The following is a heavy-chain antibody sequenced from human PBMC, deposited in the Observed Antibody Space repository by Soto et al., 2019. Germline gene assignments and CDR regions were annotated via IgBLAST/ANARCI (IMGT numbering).Heavy chain of an antibody. CDR2: ISGSGGST. CDR3: AKAMTDIVVVGAVPIDC. J-gene: IGHJ4*02. D-gene: IGHD2-15*01. V-gene: IGHV3-23*01. CDR1: RFTFTGYA. Sequence: GGSLRLYCAASRFTFTGYAMSCVRQAPEKGLEWVSAISGSGGSTYYADSVKGRFTISRDNSKNTLYLQMNSLRAEDTAVYYCAKAMTDIVVVGAVPIDCRGQGSLVTVSS.